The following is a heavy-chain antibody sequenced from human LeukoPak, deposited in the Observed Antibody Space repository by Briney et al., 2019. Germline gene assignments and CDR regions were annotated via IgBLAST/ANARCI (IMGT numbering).Heavy chain of an antibody. CDR1: GYSISSGYY. J-gene: IGHJ6*03. CDR2: IYHSGST. D-gene: IGHD3-16*01. Sequence: SETLSLTCTVSGYSISSGYYWGWIRQPPGKGLEWIGSIYHSGSTYYNPSLKSRVTKSVDTSKNQFSLKVTSVTAADTAVYYCARETSQKGAHYMDVWGKGTTVTISS. V-gene: IGHV4-38-2*02. CDR3: ARETSQKGAHYMDV.